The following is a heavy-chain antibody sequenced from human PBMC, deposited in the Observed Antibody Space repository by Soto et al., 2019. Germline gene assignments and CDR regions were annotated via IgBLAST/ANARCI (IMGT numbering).Heavy chain of an antibody. CDR2: ISSTTNYI. Sequence: GSLRLSCAASGXTFNRYSMNWVRQAPGKGLEWVSSISSTTNYIYYGDSMKCRFTTSRDNAKNSLYLEMNSLSADDTAVYYCARESEDLTSNFDYWGQGTLGTVSS. V-gene: IGHV3-21*06. J-gene: IGHJ4*02. CDR3: ARESEDLTSNFDY. CDR1: GXTFNRYS.